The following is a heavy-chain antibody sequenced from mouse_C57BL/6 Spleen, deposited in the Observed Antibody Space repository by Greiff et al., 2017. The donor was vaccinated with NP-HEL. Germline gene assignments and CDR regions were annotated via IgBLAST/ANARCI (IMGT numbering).Heavy chain of an antibody. CDR2: LRSKSNNYAT. Sequence: DVQLVESGGGLVQPKGSLKLSCAASGFSFNTYAMNWVRQAPGKGLEWVARLRSKSNNYATYYADSVKDRFTISRDDSESMLYLQMNNLKTEDTAMYYCVREGGSGYVLYWYFDVWGTGTTVTVSS. J-gene: IGHJ1*03. CDR1: GFSFNTYA. V-gene: IGHV10-1*01. CDR3: VREGGSGYVLYWYFDV. D-gene: IGHD3-2*02.